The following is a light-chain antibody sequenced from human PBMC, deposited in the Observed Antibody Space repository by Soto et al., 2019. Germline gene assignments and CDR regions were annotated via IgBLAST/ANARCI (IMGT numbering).Light chain of an antibody. J-gene: IGKJ4*01. Sequence: DIQMTQSPSSLSASVGDRVTITCRASQGIRIDLGWFQQKPGKAPKRLIYAASSLQSGFPSRVTGSQSGTELARQVRVLEAADVETWCCLPPNSYLHTFCGGTKVEFK. V-gene: IGKV1-17*01. CDR2: AAS. CDR3: LPPNSYLHT. CDR1: QGIRID.